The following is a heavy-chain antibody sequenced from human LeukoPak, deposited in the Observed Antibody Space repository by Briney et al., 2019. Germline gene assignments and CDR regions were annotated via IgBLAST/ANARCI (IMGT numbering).Heavy chain of an antibody. CDR2: IYSGGST. J-gene: IGHJ4*02. CDR3: ARGRPCSGGSCYYFDY. D-gene: IGHD2-15*01. CDR1: GFTVSSNY. Sequence: GGSLRLSCAASGFTVSSNYMSWVRQAPGKGLEWVSVIYSGGSTYYADSVKGRFTISRDNSKNTLYLQMNSLRAEDTAVYYCARGRPCSGGSCYYFDYWGQGTLVTVSS. V-gene: IGHV3-66*01.